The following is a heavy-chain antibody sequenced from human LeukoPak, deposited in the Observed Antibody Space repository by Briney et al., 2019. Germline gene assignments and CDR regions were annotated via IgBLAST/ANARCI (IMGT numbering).Heavy chain of an antibody. CDR1: GSTPCSFC. J-gene: IGHJ1*01. Sequence: GGSLRLSCVASGSTPCSFCMHTVRQAPGKGLEWVAFIRYDVSNKYYADSVKGRFTISRDNSKNTLYLQMNSLRAEDTPMYYCAKYRYYYESSGYCAEYFQLWGEGTLVTVSS. D-gene: IGHD3-22*01. V-gene: IGHV3-30*02. CDR2: IRYDVSNK. CDR3: AKYRYYYESSGYCAEYFQL.